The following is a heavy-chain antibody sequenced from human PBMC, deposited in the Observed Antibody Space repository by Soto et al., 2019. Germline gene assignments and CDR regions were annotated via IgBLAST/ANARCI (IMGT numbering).Heavy chain of an antibody. CDR1: GFTVSSNY. CDR3: GREISHFDY. CDR2: IYSSGGT. V-gene: IGHV3-66*01. Sequence: PGGSLRLSCAASGFTVSSNYMSWVRQAPGKGLEWVSVIYSSGGTHYADSVKGRFTISRDNSKDTLYLQMNSLRAEDTAVYCCGREISHFDYWGKGTLVTVPS. J-gene: IGHJ4*02.